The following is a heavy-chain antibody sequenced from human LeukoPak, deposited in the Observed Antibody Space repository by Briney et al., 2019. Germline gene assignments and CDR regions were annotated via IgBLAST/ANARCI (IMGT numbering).Heavy chain of an antibody. CDR3: ARDVGDYGDYFDY. J-gene: IGHJ4*02. D-gene: IGHD4-17*01. CDR2: IKQDGSEK. CDR1: GFTFSSYW. V-gene: IGHV3-7*01. Sequence: GGSLRLSCAASGFTFSSYWMSWVRQAPGKGLELVANIKQDGSEKYYVDSVKGRFTISRDNAKNSLYLQMNSLRAEDTAVYYCARDVGDYGDYFDYWGQGTLVTVSS.